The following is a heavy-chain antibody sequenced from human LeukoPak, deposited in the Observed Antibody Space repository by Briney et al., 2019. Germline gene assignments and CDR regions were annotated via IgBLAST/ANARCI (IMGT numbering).Heavy chain of an antibody. CDR3: ARHLEFAVAISRWFDP. CDR2: IYYSGST. J-gene: IGHJ5*02. Sequence: SETLALTCTVSGVSISNIRDYWGWLRQPPGTGLEWIANIYYSGSTYYSPSLKSRVTISVDTSKNQCSLKLSSVTAAHTAVYYCARHLEFAVAISRWFDPWGQGTLVTVSS. V-gene: IGHV4-39*01. D-gene: IGHD6-19*01. CDR1: GVSISNIRDY.